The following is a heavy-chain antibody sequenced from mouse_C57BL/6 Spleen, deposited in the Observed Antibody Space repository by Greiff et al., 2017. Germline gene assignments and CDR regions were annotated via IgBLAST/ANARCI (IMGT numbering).Heavy chain of an antibody. J-gene: IGHJ2*01. CDR1: GYTFTDYN. Sequence: EVQLKQSGPELVKPGASVKMSCKASGYTFTDYNMHWVKQSHGKSLEWIGYINPNNGGTSYNQKFKGKATFTLNKSSSTAYMELRSLTSEDCAVYDCANGYYFDYWGQGTTLTVSS. CDR2: INPNNGGT. CDR3: ANGYYFDY. V-gene: IGHV1-22*01.